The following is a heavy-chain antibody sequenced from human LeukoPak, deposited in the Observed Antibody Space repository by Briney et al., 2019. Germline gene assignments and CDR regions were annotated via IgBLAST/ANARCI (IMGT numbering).Heavy chain of an antibody. CDR3: ARGDLLPAAILEGYYFDY. CDR1: GGSISSYY. Sequence: SETLSLTCTVSGGSISSYYWSWIRQPPGKGLEWIGYIYYSGSTNYNPSLKSRVTISVDTSKNQFSLKLSSVTAADTAVYYCARGDLLPAAILEGYYFDYWGQGTLVTVSS. CDR2: IYYSGST. V-gene: IGHV4-59*12. D-gene: IGHD2-2*02. J-gene: IGHJ4*02.